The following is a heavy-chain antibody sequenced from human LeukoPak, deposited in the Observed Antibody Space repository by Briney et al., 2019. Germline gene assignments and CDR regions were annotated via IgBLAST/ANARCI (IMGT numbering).Heavy chain of an antibody. CDR2: INHSGST. CDR3: ARAPFYYGSGSHYYYYGMDV. V-gene: IGHV4-34*01. Sequence: PSETLSLTCTVSGGSISSYYWSWIRQPPGKGLEWIGEINHSGSTNYNPSLKSRVTISVDTSKNQFSLKLSSVTAADTAVYYCARAPFYYGSGSHYYYYGMDVWGQGTTVTVSS. D-gene: IGHD3-10*01. J-gene: IGHJ6*02. CDR1: GGSISSYY.